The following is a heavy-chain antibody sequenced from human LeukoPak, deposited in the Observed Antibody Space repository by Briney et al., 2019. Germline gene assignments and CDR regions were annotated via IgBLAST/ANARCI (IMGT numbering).Heavy chain of an antibody. CDR3: ARAGYSSSFDY. J-gene: IGHJ4*02. D-gene: IGHD6-19*01. V-gene: IGHV4-59*01. CDR2: IYYSGGT. Sequence: SETLSLTCTVSGGSISSYYWSWIRQPPGKGLEWIGYIYYSGGTNYNPSLKSRVTISVDTSKNQFSLKLSSVTAADTAVYYCARAGYSSSFDYWGQGTLVTVSS. CDR1: GGSISSYY.